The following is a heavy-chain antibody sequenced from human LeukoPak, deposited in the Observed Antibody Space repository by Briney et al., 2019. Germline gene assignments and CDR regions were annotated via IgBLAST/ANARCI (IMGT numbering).Heavy chain of an antibody. CDR3: ARGVPYYYDSSGYSN. Sequence: SETLSLTCAVYGGSFSGYYWSWIRQPPGKGLEWIGEINHSGSTNYNPSLKSRVTISVDTSKNQFSLKLSSVTAADTAVYYCARGVPYYYDSSGYSNWGQGTLVTVSS. V-gene: IGHV4-34*01. CDR1: GGSFSGYY. D-gene: IGHD3-22*01. J-gene: IGHJ4*02. CDR2: INHSGST.